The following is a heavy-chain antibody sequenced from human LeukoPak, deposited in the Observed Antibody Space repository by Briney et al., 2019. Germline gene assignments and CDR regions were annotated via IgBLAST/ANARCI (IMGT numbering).Heavy chain of an antibody. CDR2: IIPILGIA. CDR1: GGTFSSYT. V-gene: IGHV1-69*04. D-gene: IGHD2-2*01. J-gene: IGHJ3*02. CDR3: ARDLCSSTSCSIDDAFDI. Sequence: ASVRVSCKASGGTFSSYTISWVRQAPGQGLEWMGRIIPILGIANYAQKFQDRVTITADKSTSTAYMELSSLRSEDTAVYYCARDLCSSTSCSIDDAFDIWGQGTMVTVSS.